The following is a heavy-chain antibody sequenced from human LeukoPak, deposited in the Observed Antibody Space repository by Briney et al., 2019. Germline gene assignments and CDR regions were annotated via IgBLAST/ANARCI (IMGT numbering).Heavy chain of an antibody. J-gene: IGHJ4*02. CDR3: AKDRYSGYSYVIFDY. Sequence: GGSLRLSCAASGFTFSSYAMNWVRQAPGKGLEWVSVISDSGGSKYYADSVQGRFTTSRDNSKNTLYLQMNSLRAEDMALYYCAKDRYSGYSYVIFDYWGQGTLVTVSS. CDR2: ISDSGGSK. V-gene: IGHV3-23*01. CDR1: GFTFSSYA. D-gene: IGHD5-18*01.